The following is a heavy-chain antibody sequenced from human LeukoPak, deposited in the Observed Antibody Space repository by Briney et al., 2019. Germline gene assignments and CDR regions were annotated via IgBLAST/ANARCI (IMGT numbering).Heavy chain of an antibody. CDR2: IIPIFGTA. D-gene: IGHD3-10*01. Sequence: GASVKVSCKASGGTFSSYAISWVRQAPGRGLEWMGGIIPIFGTANYAQKFQGRVTITADKSTSTAYMELSSLRSEDTAVYYCARDPVGLWFGEFDYWGQGTLVTVSS. J-gene: IGHJ4*02. V-gene: IGHV1-69*06. CDR1: GGTFSSYA. CDR3: ARDPVGLWFGEFDY.